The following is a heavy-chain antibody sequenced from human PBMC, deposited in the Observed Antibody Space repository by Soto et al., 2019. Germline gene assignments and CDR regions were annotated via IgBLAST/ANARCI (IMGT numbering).Heavy chain of an antibody. CDR3: ARGNGGYDPFDY. CDR2: ITSSSDHT. Sequence: QVQLVESGGGLVKPGGSLRLSCAASGFAFSDYYMSWIRKAPGKGLEWVSYITSSSDHTNYADSVKGRFTISRDNAKNSLYLQMNSLRAEDTAMYYCARGNGGYDPFDYWGQGTLVTVSS. D-gene: IGHD5-12*01. J-gene: IGHJ4*02. CDR1: GFAFSDYY. V-gene: IGHV3-11*06.